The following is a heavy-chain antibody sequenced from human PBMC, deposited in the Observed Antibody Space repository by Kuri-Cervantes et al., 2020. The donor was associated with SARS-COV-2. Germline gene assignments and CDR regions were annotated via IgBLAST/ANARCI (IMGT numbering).Heavy chain of an antibody. CDR2: ISYDGNNK. Sequence: GGSLRLSCAASGFDFSRSAMHWVRQAPGKGLEWVAVISYDGNNKNCTASGKGRFTISRDNSRNTLYLQMRSLGTEDTAFYYCAKDRVGVLDSWGQGTLVTVSS. V-gene: IGHV3-30-3*01. CDR3: AKDRVGVLDS. D-gene: IGHD2-8*01. J-gene: IGHJ4*02. CDR1: GFDFSRSA.